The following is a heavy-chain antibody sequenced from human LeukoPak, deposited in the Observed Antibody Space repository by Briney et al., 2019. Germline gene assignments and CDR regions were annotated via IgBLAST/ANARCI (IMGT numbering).Heavy chain of an antibody. CDR3: LGYCSGGRCYSGGH. D-gene: IGHD2-15*01. Sequence: GESLRLSCVASGFTFSTYAMSWVRQAPGKGLEWVSTVSTSGGSTYYADSVKGRFTISRDNSKNTQYLQMNSLRAEDTAIYYCLGYCSGGRCYSGGHWGQGTLVTVSS. J-gene: IGHJ4*02. CDR2: VSTSGGST. CDR1: GFTFSTYA. V-gene: IGHV3-23*01.